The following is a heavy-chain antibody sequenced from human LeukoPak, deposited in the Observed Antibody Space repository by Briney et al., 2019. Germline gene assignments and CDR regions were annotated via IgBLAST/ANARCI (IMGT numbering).Heavy chain of an antibody. CDR3: ARVGIVVVPAADPDY. Sequence: ASVKVSFKASGYTFTSYGISWVRQAPGQGLEWMGWISAYNGNTNYAQKLQGRVTMTTDTCTRTAYLELRSLRSDDTAVYYCARVGIVVVPAADPDYWGQGTLVTVSS. D-gene: IGHD2-2*01. V-gene: IGHV1-18*01. CDR1: GYTFTSYG. J-gene: IGHJ4*02. CDR2: ISAYNGNT.